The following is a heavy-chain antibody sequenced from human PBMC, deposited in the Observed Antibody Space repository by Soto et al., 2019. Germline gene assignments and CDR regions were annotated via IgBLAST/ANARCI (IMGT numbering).Heavy chain of an antibody. J-gene: IGHJ3*02. CDR3: ASRDYGGNSAGAFDI. V-gene: IGHV1-46*01. CDR2: INPSGGST. D-gene: IGHD4-17*01. Sequence: ASMKVSCKATGYTFTSYYMHWVRQAPGQGLEWMGIINPSGGSTSYAQKFQGRVTMTRDTSTSTVYMELSSLRSEDTAVYYCASRDYGGNSAGAFDIWGQGTMVTVSS. CDR1: GYTFTSYY.